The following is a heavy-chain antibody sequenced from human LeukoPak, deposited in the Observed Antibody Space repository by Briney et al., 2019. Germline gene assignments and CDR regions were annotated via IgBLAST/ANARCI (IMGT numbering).Heavy chain of an antibody. CDR2: IYYSGST. Sequence: PSETLSLTCTVSGGSISSSSYYWGWIRQPPGKGLEWIGSIYYSGSTYYNPSLKSRVTISVDTSKNQFSLKLSSVTAADTAVYYCARPRTLNWNDVGDWYFDLWGRGTLVTVSS. D-gene: IGHD1-1*01. J-gene: IGHJ2*01. CDR3: ARPRTLNWNDVGDWYFDL. V-gene: IGHV4-39*01. CDR1: GGSISSSSYY.